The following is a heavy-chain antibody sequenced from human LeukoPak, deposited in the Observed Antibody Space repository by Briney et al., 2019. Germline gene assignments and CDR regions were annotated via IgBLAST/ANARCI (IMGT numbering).Heavy chain of an antibody. CDR1: GFTFSSYG. J-gene: IGHJ6*02. CDR2: IWYDGSNK. CDR3: ARDLIVADAPRMDV. Sequence: GRSLRLSCAASGFTFSSYGMHWVRQAPGKGLEWAAVIWYDGSNKYYADSVKGRFTISRDNSKNTLYLQMNSLRAEDTAVYYCARDLIVADAPRMDVWGQGTTVTVSS. D-gene: IGHD2-15*01. V-gene: IGHV3-33*01.